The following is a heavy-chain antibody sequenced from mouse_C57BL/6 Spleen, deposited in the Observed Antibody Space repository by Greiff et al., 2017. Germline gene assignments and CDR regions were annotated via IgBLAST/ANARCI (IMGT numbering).Heavy chain of an antibody. V-gene: IGHV1-22*01. J-gene: IGHJ4*01. Sequence: VQLKESGPELVKPGASVKMSCKASGYTFTDYNMHWVKQSHGKSLEWIGYINPNNGGTSYNQKFKGKATLTVNKSSSTAYLELRSLTSEDSAVYYCARGEYGSSRYAMDYWGQGTSVTVSS. CDR1: GYTFTDYN. D-gene: IGHD1-1*01. CDR2: INPNNGGT. CDR3: ARGEYGSSRYAMDY.